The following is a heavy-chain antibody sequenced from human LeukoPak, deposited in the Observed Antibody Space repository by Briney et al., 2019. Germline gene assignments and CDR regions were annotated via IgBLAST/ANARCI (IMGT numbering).Heavy chain of an antibody. V-gene: IGHV4-38-2*02. CDR2: IYHSGST. D-gene: IGHD3-16*02. CDR3: ARVGGYVWGSYRHFDY. Sequence: SETLSLTCTVSGYSISSGCYWGWIRQPPGKGLEWIGSIYHSGSTYYNPSLKSRVTISVETSKNKFSLRLSSVTAADTAVYYCARVGGYVWGSYRHFDYWGQGTLVTVSS. CDR1: GYSISSGCY. J-gene: IGHJ4*02.